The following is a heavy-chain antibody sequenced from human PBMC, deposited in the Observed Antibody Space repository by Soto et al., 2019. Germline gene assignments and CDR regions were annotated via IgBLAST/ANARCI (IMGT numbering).Heavy chain of an antibody. D-gene: IGHD2-15*01. V-gene: IGHV3-30-3*01. Sequence: GGSLILSCKASEFTFSSHSMHWARQAPGKGLEWVAVISYDGSNIYYADSVKGRFTISRDSSKNTLYLQMNSLRAEDTAVYYCARSGGGSCYSNIDCWGQGALVTVSS. J-gene: IGHJ4*02. CDR3: ARSGGGSCYSNIDC. CDR2: ISYDGSNI. CDR1: EFTFSSHS.